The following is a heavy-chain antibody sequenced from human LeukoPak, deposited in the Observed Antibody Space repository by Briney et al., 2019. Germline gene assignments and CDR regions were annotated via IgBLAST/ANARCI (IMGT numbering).Heavy chain of an antibody. CDR1: GFTFSRYW. D-gene: IGHD1-1*01. V-gene: IGHV3-7*01. CDR2: IKEDGSEN. Sequence: GGSLRLSCAASGFTFSRYWMTWVRQAPGKGLEWVANIKEDGSENSYVESVKGRFTISRDNAKNSLYLQLNSLRAEDTAVYFCARQRYSDYWGQGTLDTVSS. CDR3: ARQRYSDY. J-gene: IGHJ4*02.